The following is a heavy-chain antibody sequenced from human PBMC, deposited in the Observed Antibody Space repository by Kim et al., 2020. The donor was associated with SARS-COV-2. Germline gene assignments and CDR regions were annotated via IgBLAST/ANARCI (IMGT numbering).Heavy chain of an antibody. CDR2: IIPRSETM. Sequence: GGSLRLSCVTSGFTFSLHGMIWVRQAPGNGLEWVSYIIPRSETMYYADSVKGRFTISRDDAKNSLFLQMNSLRDEDTGVYYCGRVRGPTVATMYFDKWGQGTLVPVSS. J-gene: IGHJ4*02. CDR3: GRVRGPTVATMYFDK. CDR1: GFTFSLHG. V-gene: IGHV3-48*02. D-gene: IGHD5-12*01.